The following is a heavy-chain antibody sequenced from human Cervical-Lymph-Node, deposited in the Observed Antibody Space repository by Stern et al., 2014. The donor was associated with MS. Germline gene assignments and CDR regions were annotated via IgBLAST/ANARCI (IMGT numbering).Heavy chain of an antibody. CDR3: ARVGPTGYYGLDL. Sequence: VQLLESGGGVVQPGRSLRLSCAASAFTFSNHVMHWVRQAPGKGLDWVAVITSDGSTKYYADSVKGRFTISRDNSRNTLYLQVNSLRTDDTAVYYCARVGPTGYYGLDLWGQGTTVTVSS. D-gene: IGHD1-1*01. V-gene: IGHV3-30*01. CDR2: ITSDGSTK. J-gene: IGHJ6*02. CDR1: AFTFSNHV.